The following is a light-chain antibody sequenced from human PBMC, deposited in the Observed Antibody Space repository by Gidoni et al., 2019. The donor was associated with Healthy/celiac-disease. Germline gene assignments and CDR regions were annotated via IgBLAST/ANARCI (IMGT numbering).Light chain of an antibody. CDR3: QQRSNEFT. CDR1: QSVSSY. CDR2: DAS. V-gene: IGKV3-11*01. Sequence: EIVLTQSPATLSLSPGERATLSCRASQSVSSYLAWYQQKPGQAPRLLIYDASNRATGIPARFSGSGSGTDFTLTISSLEPEDFAVYYGQQRSNEFTFGPGTKVDIK. J-gene: IGKJ3*01.